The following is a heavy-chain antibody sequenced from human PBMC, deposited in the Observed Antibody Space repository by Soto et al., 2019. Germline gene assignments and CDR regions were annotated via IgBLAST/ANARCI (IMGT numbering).Heavy chain of an antibody. CDR3: TRGPRPISTGTGAY. CDR1: GFIFKMYW. D-gene: IGHD3-10*01. J-gene: IGHJ4*02. V-gene: IGHV3-74*01. CDR2: IYNDGTYS. Sequence: GGSLRLSCAASGFIFKMYWMHWVRQSPGKGLVWISRIYNDGTYSDYADSVRGRFTISRDNINDTLYLQMNNLRAEDSGLYYCTRGPRPISTGTGAYWGQGTQVTVSS.